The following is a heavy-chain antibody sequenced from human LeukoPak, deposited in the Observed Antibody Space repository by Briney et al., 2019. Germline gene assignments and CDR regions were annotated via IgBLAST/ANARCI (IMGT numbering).Heavy chain of an antibody. Sequence: KPSETLSLTCTVSGGSISSSSYYWGWIRQPPGKGLEWIGSIYYSGSTYYNPSLKSRVTISVDTSKNQFSLKLSSVTAADTAVYYCARRTIVVVPAPKYAFDIWGQGTMVTVSS. CDR1: GGSISSSSYY. V-gene: IGHV4-39*01. J-gene: IGHJ3*02. D-gene: IGHD2-2*01. CDR3: ARRTIVVVPAPKYAFDI. CDR2: IYYSGST.